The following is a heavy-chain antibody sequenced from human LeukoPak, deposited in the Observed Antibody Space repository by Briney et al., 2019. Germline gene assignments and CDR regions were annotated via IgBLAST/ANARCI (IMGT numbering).Heavy chain of an antibody. CDR2: IYYSGST. Sequence: PSETLSLTCTVSSGSISSYYWSWIRQSPGKGLEWIGYIYYSGSTNYNPSLKSRVTISVDTSKNQFSLKLSSVTAADTAVYYCARGYYDFWSGYSDHFDYWGQGTLVTVSS. V-gene: IGHV4-59*01. CDR1: SGSISSYY. D-gene: IGHD3-3*01. CDR3: ARGYYDFWSGYSDHFDY. J-gene: IGHJ4*02.